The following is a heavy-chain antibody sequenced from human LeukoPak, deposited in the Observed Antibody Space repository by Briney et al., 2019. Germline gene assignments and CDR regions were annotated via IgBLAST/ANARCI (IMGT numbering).Heavy chain of an antibody. CDR2: IYSGGST. CDR3: ATDPPPSYSYYYMDV. V-gene: IGHV3-53*01. J-gene: IGHJ6*03. CDR1: GFTVSSNY. Sequence: PGGSLRLSCAASGFTVSSNYMSWVRQAPGKGLEWVSVIYSGGSTYYADSVKGRFTISRDNSKNTLYLQMNSLRAEDTAVYYCATDPPPSYSYYYMDVWAKGTTVTTSS.